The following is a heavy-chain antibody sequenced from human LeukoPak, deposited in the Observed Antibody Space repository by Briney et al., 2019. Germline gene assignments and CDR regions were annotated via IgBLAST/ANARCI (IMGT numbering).Heavy chain of an antibody. Sequence: PGGSLRLSCAASGFTFSSYAMSWVRQAPGKGLEWVAFIRYDGSNKYYADSVKGRFTISRDNSKNTLYLQMNSLRAEDTAVYYCAKELEDTAMSDDAFDIWGQGTMVTVSS. CDR1: GFTFSSYA. J-gene: IGHJ3*02. CDR3: AKELEDTAMSDDAFDI. D-gene: IGHD5-18*01. CDR2: IRYDGSNK. V-gene: IGHV3-30*02.